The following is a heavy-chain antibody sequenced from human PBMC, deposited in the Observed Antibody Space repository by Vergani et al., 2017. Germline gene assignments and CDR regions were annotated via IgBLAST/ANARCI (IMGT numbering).Heavy chain of an antibody. D-gene: IGHD2/OR15-2a*01. CDR2: ISGPGLST. J-gene: IGHJ4*01. Sequence: EVQLLQSEGAVVQPGGSLRLSCVASGFTFSSHAMSWVRQGHGQGLEWVSSISGPGLSTYYADSVKGRFSISRDNSKNTVFLQMHSLRAEDTAIYYCMKEKIDLGSYFFDSWGHGILVTVSS. CDR1: GFTFSSHA. CDR3: MKEKIDLGSYFFDS. V-gene: IGHV3-23*01.